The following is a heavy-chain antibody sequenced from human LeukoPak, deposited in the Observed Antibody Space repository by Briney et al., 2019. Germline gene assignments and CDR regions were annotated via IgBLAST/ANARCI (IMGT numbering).Heavy chain of an antibody. Sequence: PSETLSLTCTASGDSISSYYWSWIRQPPGKGLEWIGYIYYSGSANYNPSLKSRVTISVDTSKNHFSLKLSSVTAADTAVYYCARHSRSYYDFDYWGQGTLVTVSS. CDR3: ARHSRSYYDFDY. V-gene: IGHV4-59*08. CDR2: IYYSGSA. J-gene: IGHJ4*02. CDR1: GDSISSYY. D-gene: IGHD1-26*01.